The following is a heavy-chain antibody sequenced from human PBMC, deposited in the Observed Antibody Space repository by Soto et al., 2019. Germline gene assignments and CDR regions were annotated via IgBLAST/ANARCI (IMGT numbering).Heavy chain of an antibody. CDR1: GFTLSYDY. CDR2: IDGRSSDI. J-gene: IGHJ4*01. V-gene: IGHV3-11*06. D-gene: IGHD2-8*02. Sequence: QVKLMESGGGVVVPGGSLRLSCAASGFTLSYDYMTWISQTPGKGLEWVAHIDGRSSDIQYADSVKGRFTISRDNARNYLFLQMNSMTSDDTCMYFCTKCERTTTTYWEDWGPVALVTFTA. CDR3: TKCERTTTTYWED.